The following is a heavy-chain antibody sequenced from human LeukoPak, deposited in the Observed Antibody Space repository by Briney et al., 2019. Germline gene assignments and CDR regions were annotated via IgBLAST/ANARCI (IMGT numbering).Heavy chain of an antibody. Sequence: PSETLSLTCTVSGGSISSGSYYWSWIRQPAGKGLEWIGRIYTSGSTNYNPSLKSRVTISVDTSKNQFSLKLSSVTAADTAVYYCARVDIVAGNWFDPWGQGTLVTVSS. D-gene: IGHD5-12*01. V-gene: IGHV4-61*02. CDR2: IYTSGST. J-gene: IGHJ5*02. CDR3: ARVDIVAGNWFDP. CDR1: GGSISSGSYY.